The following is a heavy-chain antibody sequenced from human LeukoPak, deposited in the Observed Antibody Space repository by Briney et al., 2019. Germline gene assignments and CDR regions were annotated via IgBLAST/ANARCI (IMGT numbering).Heavy chain of an antibody. CDR3: ASSRVYGYHDY. CDR2: ITGGGEST. V-gene: IGHV3-23*01. D-gene: IGHD5-18*01. CDR1: GXTFSSYP. J-gene: IGHJ4*02. Sequence: GGSLRLSWTASGXTFSSYPVYWVRQAPGKGLEWVSAITGGGESTYYAESMKGRFTLSRDNSKNTLYLQMNSLRAEDTAVYYCASSRVYGYHDYWGQGTLVTVSS.